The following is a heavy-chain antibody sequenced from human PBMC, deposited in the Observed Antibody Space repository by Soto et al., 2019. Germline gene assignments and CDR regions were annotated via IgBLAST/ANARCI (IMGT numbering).Heavy chain of an antibody. V-gene: IGHV1-69*01. CDR3: ASGGCCSSTSCQNWFDP. J-gene: IGHJ5*02. CDR2: IIPIFGTA. D-gene: IGHD2-2*01. CDR1: GGTFSSYA. Sequence: QVQLVQSGAEVKKPGSSVKVSCKASGGTFSSYAISWVRQAPGQGLEWMGGIIPIFGTANYAQKFQGRVTITADESTSTAYMELSSLRSEDTAVYYCASGGCCSSTSCQNWFDPWGQGTLVTVSS.